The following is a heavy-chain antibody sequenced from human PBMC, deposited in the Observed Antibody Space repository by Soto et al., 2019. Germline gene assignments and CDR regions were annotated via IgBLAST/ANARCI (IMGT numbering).Heavy chain of an antibody. V-gene: IGHV3-23*01. Sequence: PGGSLRLSCAASGFTFSSYAMSWVRQAPGKGLEWVSAISGSGGSTYYADSVKGRFTISRDNFKNTLYLQMNSLRAEDTAVYYCAKDLEWELLGPFDYWGQGTLVTVSS. J-gene: IGHJ4*02. CDR3: AKDLEWELLGPFDY. D-gene: IGHD1-26*01. CDR2: ISGSGGST. CDR1: GFTFSSYA.